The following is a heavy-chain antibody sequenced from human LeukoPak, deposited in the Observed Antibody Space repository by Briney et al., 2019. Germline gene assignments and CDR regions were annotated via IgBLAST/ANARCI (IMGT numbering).Heavy chain of an antibody. J-gene: IGHJ6*03. CDR1: GGSFSGYS. CDR2: IIHSGST. CDR3: ARGLTELGTAYYYYMDV. D-gene: IGHD7-27*01. Sequence: SDTLSLTCAVSGGSFSGYSWSWIRQSPGKGLEWIADIIHSGSTNYNSSLKSRVTISLDTSKNQFSLNLTSVTAADTAVYYCARGLTELGTAYYYYMDVWGKGTTVIVSS. V-gene: IGHV4-34*01.